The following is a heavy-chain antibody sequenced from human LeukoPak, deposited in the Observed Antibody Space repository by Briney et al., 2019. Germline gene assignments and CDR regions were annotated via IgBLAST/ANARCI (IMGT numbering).Heavy chain of an antibody. CDR1: GYTFTNYY. D-gene: IGHD3-22*01. CDR3: ARDFQYYYDSSGYYPW. J-gene: IGHJ4*02. V-gene: IGHV1-46*01. Sequence: ASVTVSFKASGYTFTNYYMHWVRQAPGQGLEWMGIINPSGGSTSYAQKFQGRVTMTRDTSTSTVYMELSSLRSEDTAVYYCARDFQYYYDSSGYYPWWGQGTLVTVSS. CDR2: INPSGGST.